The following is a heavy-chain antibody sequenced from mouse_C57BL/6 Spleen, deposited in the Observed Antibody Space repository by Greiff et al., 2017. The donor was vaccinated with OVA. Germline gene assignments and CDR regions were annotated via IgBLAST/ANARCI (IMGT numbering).Heavy chain of an antibody. V-gene: IGHV5-6*01. D-gene: IGHD1-1*01. CDR3: AGQITTVVDYFDY. CDR1: GFTFSSYG. CDR2: ISSGGSYT. Sequence: EVKLVESGGDLVKPGGSLKLSCAASGFTFSSYGMSWVRQTPDKRLEWVATISSGGSYTYYPDSVKGRFTISRDNAKNTLYLQMSSLKSEDTAMYYCAGQITTVVDYFDYWGQGTTLTVSS. J-gene: IGHJ2*01.